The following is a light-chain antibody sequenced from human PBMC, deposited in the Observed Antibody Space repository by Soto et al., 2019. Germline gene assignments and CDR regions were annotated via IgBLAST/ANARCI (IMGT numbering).Light chain of an antibody. Sequence: ELVMTQSPATLSVSPGERATLSCSSSQSVSSDLAWYQQKPGQAPRLLMYGASTRATGVPARFSGSGSGTEFTLTISSLQSEDFAVYYCQQYNNWPPWTFGQGTKVDIK. V-gene: IGKV3-15*01. CDR3: QQYNNWPPWT. J-gene: IGKJ1*01. CDR2: GAS. CDR1: QSVSSD.